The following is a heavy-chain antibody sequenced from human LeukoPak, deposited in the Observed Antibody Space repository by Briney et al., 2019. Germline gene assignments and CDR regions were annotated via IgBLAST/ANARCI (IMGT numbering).Heavy chain of an antibody. D-gene: IGHD2-2*02. V-gene: IGHV4-39*07. J-gene: IGHJ4*02. CDR2: IYYSGST. CDR1: GGSISSYY. CDR3: ARGLAATPYYFDY. Sequence: SETLSLTCTVSGGSISSYYWGWIRQPPGKGLEWIGSIYYSGSTYYNPSLKSRVTISVDTSKNQFSLKLSSVTAADTAVYYCARGLAATPYYFDYWGQGTLVTVSS.